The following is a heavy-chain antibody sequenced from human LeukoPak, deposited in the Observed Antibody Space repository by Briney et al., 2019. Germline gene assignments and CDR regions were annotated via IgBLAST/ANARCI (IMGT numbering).Heavy chain of an antibody. J-gene: IGHJ5*02. Sequence: PSGTLSLTCTVSSGSISSSNWWSWVRQPPGKGLEWIGEVYHSGSTNYNPSLKSRVTISGDKSKNQFSLKLSSVTAADTALYYCARFPWSGAPNWFDPWGQGTLVTVSS. CDR1: SGSISSSNW. CDR2: VYHSGST. V-gene: IGHV4-4*02. D-gene: IGHD3-3*01. CDR3: ARFPWSGAPNWFDP.